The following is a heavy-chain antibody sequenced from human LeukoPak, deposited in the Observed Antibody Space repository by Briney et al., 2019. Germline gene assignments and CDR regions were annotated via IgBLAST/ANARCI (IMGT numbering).Heavy chain of an antibody. J-gene: IGHJ6*02. D-gene: IGHD3-22*01. CDR3: ARNYYDSSGYYYYYYGMDV. CDR1: GYTFTGYY. V-gene: IGHV1-2*04. CDR2: INPNSGGT. Sequence: ASVKVSCKASGYTFTGYYMHWVRQAPGQGLEWRGWINPNSGGTNYAQQFQGWVTMTRDTAISTAYMELSRLRSDDTAVYYCARNYYDSSGYYYYYYGMDVWGQGTTVTVSS.